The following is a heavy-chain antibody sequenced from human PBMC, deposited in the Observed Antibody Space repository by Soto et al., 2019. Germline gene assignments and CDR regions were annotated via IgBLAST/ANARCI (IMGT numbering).Heavy chain of an antibody. CDR3: AKKVPAALRLYYFFGLDV. Sequence: QVQLQESGPGLVKPSGTLSLTCAVSGASISSDNRWTCVRQPPGEGLEWMGEISQSGTTKYNPSLASRVNISVDKSKNQFSLRLTSMTAADTAVYYCAKKVPAALRLYYFFGLDVWGQGTTVTVSS. J-gene: IGHJ6*02. CDR2: ISQSGTT. CDR1: GASISSDNR. D-gene: IGHD2-15*01. V-gene: IGHV4-4*02.